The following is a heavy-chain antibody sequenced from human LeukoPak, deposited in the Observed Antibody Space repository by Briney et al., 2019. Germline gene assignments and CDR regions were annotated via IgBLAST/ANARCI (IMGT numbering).Heavy chain of an antibody. Sequence: PGGSLRLSCAASGSTFSSYDMHWVRQAPGKGLEWVAVISYDGSNRDYVDSVKGRFTISRDNSKNTLYLQLNSLRPEDTAVYYCARMILLLGDVLTVPPRGFDYWGQGTLVTVSS. CDR1: GSTFSSYD. J-gene: IGHJ4*02. D-gene: IGHD3-9*01. V-gene: IGHV3-30*03. CDR3: ARMILLLGDVLTVPPRGFDY. CDR2: ISYDGSNR.